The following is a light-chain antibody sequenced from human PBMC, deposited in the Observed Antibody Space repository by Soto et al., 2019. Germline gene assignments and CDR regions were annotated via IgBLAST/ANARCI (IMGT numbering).Light chain of an antibody. Sequence: QSVLTQPRSVSGSPGQSVTISCTGTSSDVGAYNYVSWYQQHPGEAPKLIVFDVRERPSGVPDRFSGSKFGNTASLTISGLQAEDEAEYFCCSYAGSYTWVFGGGTKLTVL. CDR1: SSDVGAYNY. CDR2: DVR. V-gene: IGLV2-11*01. CDR3: CSYAGSYTWV. J-gene: IGLJ3*02.